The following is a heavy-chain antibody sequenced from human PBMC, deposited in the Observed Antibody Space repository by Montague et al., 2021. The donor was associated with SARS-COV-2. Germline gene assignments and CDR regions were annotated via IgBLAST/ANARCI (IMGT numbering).Heavy chain of an antibody. CDR2: MYYSGST. V-gene: IGHV4-59*13. CDR1: GGSISSYY. CDR3: ARDFNY. Sequence: SETLSLTCTVSGGSISSYYWSWIRQPPGKVLEWIGYMYYSGSTNYNPSLKSRVTLSVDTSKKQFSLKLSSVTAADTAVDYCARDFNYWGRGTLVTVSS. J-gene: IGHJ4*02.